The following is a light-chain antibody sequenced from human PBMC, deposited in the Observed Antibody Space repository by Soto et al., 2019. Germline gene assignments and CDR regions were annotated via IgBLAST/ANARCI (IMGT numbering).Light chain of an antibody. Sequence: LLTQSPGTLSLSPGERVTLSCRASHFISSSYLAWYQQRPGQAPRLLIHGAFSRATGIPDRFSGSGSGTDFSLTISRLAPEDSAVYFCHQYGGSPPYTFGRGTKLDVK. CDR2: GAF. V-gene: IGKV3-20*01. J-gene: IGKJ2*01. CDR3: HQYGGSPPYT. CDR1: HFISSSY.